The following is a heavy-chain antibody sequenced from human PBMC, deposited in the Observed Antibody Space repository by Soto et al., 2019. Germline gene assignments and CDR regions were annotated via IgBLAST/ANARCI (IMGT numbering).Heavy chain of an antibody. J-gene: IGHJ3*02. D-gene: IGHD3-9*01. CDR3: ARGRGYYDILTGPDAFDI. CDR2: IYSGGST. V-gene: IGHV3-53*01. Sequence: GGSLRLSCAASGFTVSSNYMSWVRQAPGKGLEWVSVIYSGGSTYYADSVKGRCTISRDNSKNTLYLQMNSLRAEDTAVYYCARGRGYYDILTGPDAFDIWGQGTMVTVSS. CDR1: GFTVSSNY.